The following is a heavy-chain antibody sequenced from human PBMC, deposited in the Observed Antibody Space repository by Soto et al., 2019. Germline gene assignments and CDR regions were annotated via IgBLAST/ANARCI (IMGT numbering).Heavy chain of an antibody. Sequence: SVKVSCKVSGYTLTELSMHWVRQAPGQGLEWMGGIIPIFGTANYAQKFQGRVTITADESTSTAYMELSSLRSEDTAVYYCARSPRPDYDILTGYYTPFDYWGQGTLVTVSS. CDR3: ARSPRPDYDILTGYYTPFDY. D-gene: IGHD3-9*01. CDR1: GYTLTELS. CDR2: IIPIFGTA. V-gene: IGHV1-69*13. J-gene: IGHJ4*02.